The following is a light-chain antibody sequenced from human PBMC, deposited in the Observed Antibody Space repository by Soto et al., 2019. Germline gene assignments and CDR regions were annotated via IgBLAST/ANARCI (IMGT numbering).Light chain of an antibody. Sequence: QSALTQPASVSGSPGQSITISCTGTSSDVGGYNYVCWYQQHPGKAPKLMIYDVSNRPSGVSNRFSGSKSGNTASLTISGLQAEDEADYYCSSYTSSSDYYVFGTGTQVTVL. J-gene: IGLJ1*01. CDR2: DVS. V-gene: IGLV2-14*01. CDR1: SSDVGGYNY. CDR3: SSYTSSSDYYV.